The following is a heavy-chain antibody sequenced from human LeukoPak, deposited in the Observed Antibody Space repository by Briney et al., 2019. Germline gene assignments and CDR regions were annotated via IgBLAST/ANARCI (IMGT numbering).Heavy chain of an antibody. CDR3: ASLPQGSYYYGMDV. J-gene: IGHJ6*02. V-gene: IGHV1-3*01. CDR2: INAGNGNT. CDR1: GYTFTSYA. Sequence: VASVKVSCKASGYTFTSYAMHWVRQAPGQRLEWMGWINAGNGNTKYSQKFQGRVTITRDTSTSTAYMELSSLRSEDTAVYYCASLPQGSYYYGMDVWGQGTTVTVSS.